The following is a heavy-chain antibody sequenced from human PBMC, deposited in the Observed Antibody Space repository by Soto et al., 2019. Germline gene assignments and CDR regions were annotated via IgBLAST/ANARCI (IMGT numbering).Heavy chain of an antibody. D-gene: IGHD2-15*01. CDR2: ISYDGSNK. V-gene: IGHV3-30-3*01. Sequence: QVQLVESGGGVVQPGRSLRLSCAASGFTFSSYAMHWVRQAPGKGLEWVAVISYDGSNKYYADSVKGRFTISRDNSKNTLYLQRNSLRAEDTAVYYCARERGYCSGGSCYPPDYWGQGTLVTVSS. J-gene: IGHJ4*02. CDR3: ARERGYCSGGSCYPPDY. CDR1: GFTFSSYA.